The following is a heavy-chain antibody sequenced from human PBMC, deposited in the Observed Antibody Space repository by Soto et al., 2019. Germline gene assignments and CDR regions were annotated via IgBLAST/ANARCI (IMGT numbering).Heavy chain of an antibody. CDR1: GYTFTSYA. V-gene: IGHV1-3*05. CDR2: INAGNGNT. J-gene: IGHJ5*02. CDR3: ARDGRTYYDILTGYSPPANWFDP. D-gene: IGHD3-9*01. Sequence: QVQLVQSGAEEKKPGASVKVSCKASGYTFTSYAMHWVRQAPGQRLEWMGWINAGNGNTKYSQKFQGRVTITRDTSASTAYMALSSLRSEDTAVYYCARDGRTYYDILTGYSPPANWFDPWGQGTLVPVSS.